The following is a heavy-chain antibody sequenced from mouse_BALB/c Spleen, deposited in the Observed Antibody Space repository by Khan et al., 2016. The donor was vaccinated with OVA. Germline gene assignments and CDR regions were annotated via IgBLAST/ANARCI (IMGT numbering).Heavy chain of an antibody. J-gene: IGHJ3*01. V-gene: IGHV1-77*01. D-gene: IGHD4-1*01. CDR2: IYPGSDST. CDR3: ARAGWDLFAY. CDR1: GYTFTDYV. Sequence: QVQLQQSGPELVKPGASVKMSCKASGYTFTDYVMNWVKQRNGQGLEWIGQIYPGSDSTYYNEKFKGKATLTADRSSSTAYMQLSNLTSEDSAVYFCARAGWDLFAYWGQGTLVTVSA.